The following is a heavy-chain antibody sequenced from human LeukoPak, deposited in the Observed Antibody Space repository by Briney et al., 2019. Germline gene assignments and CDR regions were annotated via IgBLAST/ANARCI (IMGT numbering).Heavy chain of an antibody. CDR3: VRYISSWAQTLLDY. D-gene: IGHD6-13*01. Sequence: PGGSLRLSCAASGFTFSSYGMHWVRQAPGKGLEWVAFIRSDESTTYYADSVKGRFTISRDTSKNTLYLEMNSLRPEDTALYYCVRYISSWAQTLLDYWGQGTLVTVSS. CDR2: IRSDESTT. CDR1: GFTFSSYG. V-gene: IGHV3-30*02. J-gene: IGHJ4*02.